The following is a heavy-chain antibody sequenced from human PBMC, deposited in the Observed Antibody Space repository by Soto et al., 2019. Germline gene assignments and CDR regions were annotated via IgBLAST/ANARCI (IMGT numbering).Heavy chain of an antibody. CDR2: ISYDGSNK. Sequence: GGSLRLSCVASGFTFSSYAMHWVRQAPGKGLEWVAVISYDGSNKYYADSVKGRFTISRDNSKNTLYLQMNSLRAEDTAVYYCARRQQLVLWFDPWGQGTLVTVSS. CDR1: GFTFSSYA. J-gene: IGHJ5*02. V-gene: IGHV3-30-3*01. D-gene: IGHD6-13*01. CDR3: ARRQQLVLWFDP.